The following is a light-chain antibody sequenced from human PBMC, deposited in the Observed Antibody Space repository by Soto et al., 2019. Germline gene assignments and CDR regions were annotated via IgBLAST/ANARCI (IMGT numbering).Light chain of an antibody. CDR3: QQYDNWPPWT. J-gene: IGKJ1*01. V-gene: IGKV3-15*01. CDR2: GAS. CDR1: QSVNSN. Sequence: EIVMTQSPATLSVSPGERVTLSCRASQSVNSNMAWYQQKPGQVPRVLIYGASTRATGIPARFSGSGSGTEFTLAITSIQPEDLAVYYCQQYDNWPPWTFGQGTKVEIK.